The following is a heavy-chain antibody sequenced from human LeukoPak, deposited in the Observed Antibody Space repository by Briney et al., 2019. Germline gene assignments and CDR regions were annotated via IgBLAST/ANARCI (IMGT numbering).Heavy chain of an antibody. CDR1: GFTFTTYG. D-gene: IGHD1-26*01. CDR2: ISYDGTNK. CDR3: AKAVGATQRGYFDY. V-gene: IGHV3-30*18. Sequence: GRSLRLSCAASGFTFTTYGMHWVRQAPGKGLEWVAVISYDGTNKYYADSVKGRFTISRDNSQNTLYLQMNSLRGEDTAVYYCAKAVGATQRGYFDYWGRGTLVSVSS. J-gene: IGHJ4*02.